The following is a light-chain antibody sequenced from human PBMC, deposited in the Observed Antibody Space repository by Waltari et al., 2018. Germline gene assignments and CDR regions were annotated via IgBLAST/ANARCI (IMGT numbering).Light chain of an antibody. Sequence: QKHQGKAPKPIIYGDNKRPAGVSNRFSGSKSGNTASLTISGLQAEDEADYYCCSYAGSAIWVFGGGTKLTVL. CDR2: GDN. V-gene: IGLV2-23*01. CDR3: CSYAGSAIWV. J-gene: IGLJ3*02.